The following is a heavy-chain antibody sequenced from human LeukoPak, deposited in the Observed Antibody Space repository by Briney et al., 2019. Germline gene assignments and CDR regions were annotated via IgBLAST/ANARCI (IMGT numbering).Heavy chain of an antibody. CDR1: GFTFSSYD. CDR3: ATTLRDWRFLRGSYYFDY. D-gene: IGHD3-16*01. CDR2: IRRGVGST. V-gene: IGHV3-23*01. Sequence: GGSLRLSCAASGFTFSSYDLSWVRQAPGKGLECVSAIRRGVGSTYYADSVKGRFTISRDNAKNSLYLQMNSLRAEDTAVYYCATTLRDWRFLRGSYYFDYWGQGTLVTVSS. J-gene: IGHJ4*02.